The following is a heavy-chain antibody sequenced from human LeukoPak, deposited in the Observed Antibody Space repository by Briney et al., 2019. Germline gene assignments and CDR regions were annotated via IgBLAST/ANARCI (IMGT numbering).Heavy chain of an antibody. D-gene: IGHD6-19*01. Sequence: SVKVSCKASGGTFSSYAISWVRQAPGQGLEWMGGIIPIFGTANYAQKFQGRVTISTDESTSTAYMELSSLRSEDTAVYYCARRRLAVAGNNWFDPWGQGTLVTVSS. CDR3: ARRRLAVAGNNWFDP. V-gene: IGHV1-69*05. CDR1: GGTFSSYA. CDR2: IIPIFGTA. J-gene: IGHJ5*02.